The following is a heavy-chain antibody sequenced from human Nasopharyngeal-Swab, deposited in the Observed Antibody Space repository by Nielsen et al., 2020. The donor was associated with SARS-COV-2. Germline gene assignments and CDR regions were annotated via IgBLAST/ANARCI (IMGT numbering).Heavy chain of an antibody. V-gene: IGHV1-69*10. CDR3: ARDIGHCSSGNCYGDWFDP. J-gene: IGHJ5*02. CDR2: ILPMIGLT. CDR1: GGTFSSNG. Sequence: SVKVSCKASGGTFSSNGITWVRQAPGQGLEWMGGILPMIGLTNYAQKFQGRVIITADKSTSTAYMDLSSLTSEDTAVYYCARDIGHCSSGNCYGDWFDPWGQGTLATVSS. D-gene: IGHD2-15*01.